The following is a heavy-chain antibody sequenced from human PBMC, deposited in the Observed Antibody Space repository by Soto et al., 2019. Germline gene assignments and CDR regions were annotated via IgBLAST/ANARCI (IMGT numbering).Heavy chain of an antibody. CDR2: ISYDGSNK. CDR3: ARSSSGYYRFDY. J-gene: IGHJ4*02. D-gene: IGHD3-22*01. CDR1: GFTFSSYA. Sequence: PGGSLRLSCAASGFTFSSYAMHWVRQAPGKGLEWVAVISYDGSNKYYADSVKGRFTISRDNSKNTLYLQMNSLRAEDTAVYYCARSSSGYYRFDYWGQGTLVTVSS. V-gene: IGHV3-30-3*01.